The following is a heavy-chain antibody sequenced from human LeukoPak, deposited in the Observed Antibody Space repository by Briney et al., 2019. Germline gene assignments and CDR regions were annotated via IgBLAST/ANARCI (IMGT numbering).Heavy chain of an antibody. CDR3: ARDLVVVPAASSY. V-gene: IGHV3-30-3*01. Sequence: GGSLRLSCAASGFTFSSYAMQWVRQAPGKGLEGVAVISYDGSNKYYADSVKGRFTISRDNYKNTLYLQMNSRRAEDTAVYYCARDLVVVPAASSYWGQGTLVTVSS. CDR1: GFTFSSYA. D-gene: IGHD2-2*01. J-gene: IGHJ4*02. CDR2: ISYDGSNK.